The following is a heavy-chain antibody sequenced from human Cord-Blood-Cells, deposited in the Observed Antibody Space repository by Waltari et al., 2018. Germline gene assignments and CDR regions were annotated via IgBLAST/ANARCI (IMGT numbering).Heavy chain of an antibody. Sequence: EVQLVESGGGLVQPGRSLRLSCAASGFTFSSYEMNWVRQAPGKGLEWVSYISSSGSTIYYADSVKGRFTISRDNAKNSLYLQMNSLRAEDTAVYYCARDRRWDPLTPHWYFDLWGRGTLVTVSS. CDR1: GFTFSSYE. D-gene: IGHD1-26*01. CDR2: ISSSGSTI. J-gene: IGHJ2*01. V-gene: IGHV3-48*03. CDR3: ARDRRWDPLTPHWYFDL.